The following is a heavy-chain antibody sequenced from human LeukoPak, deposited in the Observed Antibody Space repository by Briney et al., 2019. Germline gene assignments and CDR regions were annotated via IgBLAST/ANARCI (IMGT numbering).Heavy chain of an antibody. V-gene: IGHV1-8*01. CDR1: GYTFTSYD. CDR2: MNPNSGNT. CDR3: ARGLYYYDSSGYYYVDY. J-gene: IGHJ4*02. D-gene: IGHD3-22*01. Sequence: ASVKVSCKASGYTFTSYDINWVRQATGQGLEWMGWMNPNSGNTGYAQKFQGRVTMTRNTSISTAYMELSSLRSEDTAVYYCARGLYYYDSSGYYYVDYWGQGTLVTVSS.